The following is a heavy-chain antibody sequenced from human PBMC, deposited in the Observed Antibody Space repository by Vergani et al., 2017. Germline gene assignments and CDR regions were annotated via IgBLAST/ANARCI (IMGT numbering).Heavy chain of an antibody. D-gene: IGHD6-6*01. J-gene: IGHJ6*03. CDR3: ASLTCIAAXVAWGDYYYYYMDV. CDR1: GGTFSSYA. Sequence: QVQLVQSGAEVKKPGSSVKVSCKASGGTFSSYAISWVRQAPGQGLEWMGGIIPIFGTANYAQKFQGRVTITADESTSTAYMELSSLRSEDTAVYYCASLTCIAAXVAWGDYYYYYMDVWGKGTTVTVSS. CDR2: IIPIFGTA. V-gene: IGHV1-69*01.